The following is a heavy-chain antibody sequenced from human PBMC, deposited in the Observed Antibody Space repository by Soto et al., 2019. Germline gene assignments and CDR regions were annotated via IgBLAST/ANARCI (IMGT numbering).Heavy chain of an antibody. CDR1: GDSVSSNSAA. CDR2: TYYRSKWYN. D-gene: IGHD3-10*01. Sequence: SQTLSLTCGISGDSVSSNSAAGNWIRQSPSRGLEWLGRTYYRSKWYNDYAVSVKSRITINPDTSKNQFSLQLNSVTPEDTAVYYCAREGSKWFGELLRWFDPWGQGTLVTVSS. CDR3: AREGSKWFGELLRWFDP. V-gene: IGHV6-1*01. J-gene: IGHJ5*02.